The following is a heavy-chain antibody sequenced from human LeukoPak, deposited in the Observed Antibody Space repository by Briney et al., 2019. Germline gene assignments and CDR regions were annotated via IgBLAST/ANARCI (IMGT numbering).Heavy chain of an antibody. V-gene: IGHV5-51*01. CDR3: ARHRVSGGSPRAFDS. CDR1: GYNFPSYW. J-gene: IGHJ4*02. Sequence: GESLKISCKGPGYNFPSYWIGWVRQLPGKGLEWRGIIYPGDSETRYSPSFQGQVTISADKSLNTAYVLRNSLKASDTAMYYCARHRVSGGSPRAFDSWGQGTLVTVSS. D-gene: IGHD2-15*01. CDR2: IYPGDSET.